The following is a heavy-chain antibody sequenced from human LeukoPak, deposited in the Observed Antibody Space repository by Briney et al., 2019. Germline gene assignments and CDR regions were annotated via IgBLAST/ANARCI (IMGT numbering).Heavy chain of an antibody. V-gene: IGHV3-30*03. CDR1: GFTFSSYG. CDR2: ISYDGSNK. J-gene: IGHJ4*02. D-gene: IGHD3-22*01. Sequence: GRSLRLSCAASGFTFSSYGMHWVRQAPGKGLEWVAVISYDGSNKYYADSVKGRFTISRDNSKNTLYLQMNSLRAEDTAVYYCARGEYYYDSSGYYRGHYFDYWGQGTLVTVSS. CDR3: ARGEYYYDSSGYYRGHYFDY.